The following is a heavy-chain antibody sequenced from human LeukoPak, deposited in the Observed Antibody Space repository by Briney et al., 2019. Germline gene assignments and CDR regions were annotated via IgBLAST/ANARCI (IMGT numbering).Heavy chain of an antibody. Sequence: GGSLRLSCAASGFTFSTYSMNWLRLAPGKGLEWVSSISPDSNYKYYVDSVKGRFTISRDNAKNSLYLQMNSLKTEDTAVYYCTTDDDLYCTNGVCYGSYWGQGTLVTVSS. J-gene: IGHJ4*02. CDR2: ISPDSNYK. D-gene: IGHD2-8*01. CDR1: GFTFSTYS. V-gene: IGHV3-21*03. CDR3: TTDDDLYCTNGVCYGSY.